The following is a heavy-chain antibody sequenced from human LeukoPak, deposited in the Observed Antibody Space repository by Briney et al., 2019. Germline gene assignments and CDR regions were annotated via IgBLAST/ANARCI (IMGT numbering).Heavy chain of an antibody. J-gene: IGHJ4*02. Sequence: GGSPRLSCAASGFTFDDYYMSWVRQAPGKGLEWLSYISTVGITIYYAHSVKGRFTISRDNARTSVYLQMNGLGADGKAVYYCARFPGCPGDGTYYFDYWGPGALVTVSP. CDR1: GFTFDDYY. CDR3: ARFPGCPGDGTYYFDY. D-gene: IGHD5-24*01. V-gene: IGHV3-11*01. CDR2: ISTVGITI.